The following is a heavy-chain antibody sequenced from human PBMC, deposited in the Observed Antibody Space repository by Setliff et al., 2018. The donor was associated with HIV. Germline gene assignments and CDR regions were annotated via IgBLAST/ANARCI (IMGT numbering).Heavy chain of an antibody. CDR3: ATGNARPD. J-gene: IGHJ4*02. V-gene: IGHV3-30*07. CDR2: ISYDGTRT. Sequence: PGGSLRLSCVASGFTFRTFAMNWVRQAPGKGLEWVSVISYDGTRTSYADSVKGRFTISRDNSKNTLYLQMNSLKSDDTAVYYCATGNARPDWGQGTLVTVS. CDR1: GFTFRTFA.